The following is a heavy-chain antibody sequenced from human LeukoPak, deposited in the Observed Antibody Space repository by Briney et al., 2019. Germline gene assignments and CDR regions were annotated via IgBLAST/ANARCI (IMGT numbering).Heavy chain of an antibody. CDR2: IWYDGSNK. V-gene: IGHV3-33*06. D-gene: IGHD6-13*01. CDR3: AKASIAAAGDFDC. J-gene: IGHJ4*02. CDR1: GFTFSSYG. Sequence: GRSLRLSCAASGFTFSSYGMHWVRQAPGKGLEWVAVIWYDGSNKYYADSVKGRFTISRDNSKNTLYLQMGSLRAEDTAVYYCAKASIAAAGDFDCWGQGTLVTVSS.